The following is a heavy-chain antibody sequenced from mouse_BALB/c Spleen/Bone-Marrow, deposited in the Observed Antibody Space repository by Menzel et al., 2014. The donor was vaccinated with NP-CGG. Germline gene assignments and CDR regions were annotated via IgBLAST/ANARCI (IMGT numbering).Heavy chain of an antibody. CDR3: ARERYYGNGRIFEY. CDR2: INSNGGST. CDR1: GFTFSSYG. J-gene: IGHJ2*01. D-gene: IGHD1-1*01. V-gene: IGHV5-6-3*01. Sequence: DVHLVESGGGLVQPGGSLKLSCAASGFTFSSYGMSWVRLTPDKRLELVATINSNGGSTYYPDSVKGRFTISRDNAKNTLYLQMSSLKSEDTAMYYCARERYYGNGRIFEYWGQGTTLTVSS.